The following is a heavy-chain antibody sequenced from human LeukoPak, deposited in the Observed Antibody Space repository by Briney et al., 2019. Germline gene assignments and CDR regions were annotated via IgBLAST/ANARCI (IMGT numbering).Heavy chain of an antibody. V-gene: IGHV4-34*01. CDR2: INHSGST. J-gene: IGHJ5*02. CDR1: GGSFSGYY. CDR3: ARTSRFDP. Sequence: PSETLSLTCAVSGGSFSGYYWSWIRQPPGKGLEWIGEINHSGSTNYNPSLKSRVTISVDTSKKQFSLNLNSVTAADTAVYYCARTSRFDPWGQGTLVTVSA.